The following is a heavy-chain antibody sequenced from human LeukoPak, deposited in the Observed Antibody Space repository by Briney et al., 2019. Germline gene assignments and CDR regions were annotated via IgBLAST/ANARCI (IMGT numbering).Heavy chain of an antibody. D-gene: IGHD1-14*01. CDR1: GFTFDDDA. CDR3: VKFGKAFDM. V-gene: IGHV3-9*03. CDR2: ISWNSGRI. J-gene: IGHJ3*02. Sequence: GGSLRLSCVASGFTFDDDAMHWVRQAPGKGLEWVSGISWNSGRIGYADSVKGRFTISRDNAKNSLYLQMNSLRAEDMALYYCVKFGKAFDMWGQGTMVTVSS.